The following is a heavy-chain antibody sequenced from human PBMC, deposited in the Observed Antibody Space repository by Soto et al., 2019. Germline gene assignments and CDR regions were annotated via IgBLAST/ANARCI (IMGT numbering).Heavy chain of an antibody. CDR3: VRERYSSGWYSGWFDP. J-gene: IGHJ5*02. V-gene: IGHV3-48*02. CDR1: GFTFSTYA. CDR2: ISGSGRTI. Sequence: EVQLVEFGGDLVQPGGSLRLSCAASGFTFSTYAMTWVRQTPGKGLEWVSYISGSGRTIYYADSVKDRFTISRDNAKNSLYLQMNSLRDEDTAVYYCVRERYSSGWYSGWFDPWGQGSLVTVSS. D-gene: IGHD6-19*01.